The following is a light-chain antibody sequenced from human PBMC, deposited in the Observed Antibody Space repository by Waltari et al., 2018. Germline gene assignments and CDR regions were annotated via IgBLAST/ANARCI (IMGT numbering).Light chain of an antibody. CDR1: QTISSY. V-gene: IGKV1-39*01. Sequence: DIQMTQSPSSLSASVGDRVTISCRASQTISSYLNWYQQKPGKAPDLLIYGASGLQSGVPSRFSGRGSETDFTLTIRSLQPEDFATYYCQQSYSTPPYTFGQGTKLEIK. CDR3: QQSYSTPPYT. CDR2: GAS. J-gene: IGKJ2*01.